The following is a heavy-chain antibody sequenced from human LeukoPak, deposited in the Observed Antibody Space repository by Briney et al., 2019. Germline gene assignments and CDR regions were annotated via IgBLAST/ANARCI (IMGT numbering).Heavy chain of an antibody. CDR2: IKQDGSEK. J-gene: IGHJ4*03. D-gene: IGHD3-16*01. Sequence: PGESLRLACAASGFTFSSYAMSWVRQAPGKGLEWVANIKQDGSEKYYVDSLKGRFTISRDNSENSLYLHMNSLRAEDTAMYYCATNWRSGSYHEYWGQGTPVTVSS. CDR3: ATNWRSGSYHEY. V-gene: IGHV3-7*03. CDR1: GFTFSSYA.